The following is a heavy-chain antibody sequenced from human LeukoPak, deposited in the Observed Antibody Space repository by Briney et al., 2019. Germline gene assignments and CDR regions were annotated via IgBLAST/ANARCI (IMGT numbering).Heavy chain of an antibody. CDR1: GFTFSSYG. V-gene: IGHV3-30*18. Sequence: PGGSLRLSCAASGFTFSSYGMHWVRQAPGKGLEWVAVISYDGSNKYYADSVKGRLTISRDNSKNTLYLQMNSLRAEDTAVYYCAKDRPEWFGELPVWGQGTTVTVSS. CDR3: AKDRPEWFGELPV. D-gene: IGHD3-10*01. J-gene: IGHJ6*02. CDR2: ISYDGSNK.